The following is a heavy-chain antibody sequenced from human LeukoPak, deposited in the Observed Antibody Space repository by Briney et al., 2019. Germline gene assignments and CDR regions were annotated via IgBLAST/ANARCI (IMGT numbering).Heavy chain of an antibody. Sequence: GGSLRLSCAASGFTFSHFWMSWVRKAPGKGLEWVAYIKKTGSETYYVDSVKGRFTITRDNTRNSLFLQMYSLRAEDTAVYFCAREDGYCSGGNCYSYFDSWGQGTLVTVSS. CDR3: AREDGYCSGGNCYSYFDS. V-gene: IGHV3-7*01. CDR2: IKKTGSET. D-gene: IGHD2-15*01. CDR1: GFTFSHFW. J-gene: IGHJ4*02.